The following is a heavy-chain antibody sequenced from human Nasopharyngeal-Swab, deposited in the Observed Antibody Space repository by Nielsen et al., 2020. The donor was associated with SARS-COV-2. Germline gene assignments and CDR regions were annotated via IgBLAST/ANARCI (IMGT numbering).Heavy chain of an antibody. V-gene: IGHV3-21*04. J-gene: IGHJ4*02. CDR3: ASGVGSSWYDENPAFDY. Sequence: GESLKISCAASGFTFSSYGMHWVRQAPGKGLEWVSSISSTSRYIYDADSMKGRFTISRDNAKNTLYLQMNSLRAEDTAVYYCASGVGSSWYDENPAFDYWGQGTLVTVSS. D-gene: IGHD6-13*01. CDR1: GFTFSSYG. CDR2: ISSTSRYI.